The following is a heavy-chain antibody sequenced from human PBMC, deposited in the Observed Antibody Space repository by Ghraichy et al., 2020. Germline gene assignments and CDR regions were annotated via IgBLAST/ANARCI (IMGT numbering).Heavy chain of an antibody. CDR3: ARDPHYYGSGLHFDY. V-gene: IGHV1-18*01. CDR2: ISAYNGNT. Sequence: ASVKVTCKASGYTFTSYGISWVRQAPGQGLEWMGWISAYNGNTNYAQKLQGRVTMTTDTSTSTAYMELRSLRSDDTAVYYCARDPHYYGSGLHFDYWGQGTLVTVSS. CDR1: GYTFTSYG. J-gene: IGHJ4*02. D-gene: IGHD3-10*01.